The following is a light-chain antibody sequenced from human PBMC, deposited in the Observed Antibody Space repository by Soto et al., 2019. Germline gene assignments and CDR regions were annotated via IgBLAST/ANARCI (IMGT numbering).Light chain of an antibody. CDR1: SSDVGGYNY. J-gene: IGLJ2*01. CDR3: SSYTTDTNVI. CDR2: DVS. V-gene: IGLV2-14*01. Sequence: QSALTQPASVSGSSGQSITISCTGTSSDVGGYNYVSWYQQGPGKAPKLIIYDVSHRPSGVSDRFSGSKSANTASLTISGLQAEDEADYYCSSYTTDTNVIFGGGTQLSVL.